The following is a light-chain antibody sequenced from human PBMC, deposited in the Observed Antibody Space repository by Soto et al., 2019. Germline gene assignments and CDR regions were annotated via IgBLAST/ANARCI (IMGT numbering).Light chain of an antibody. J-gene: IGKJ1*01. V-gene: IGKV4-1*01. CDR1: QSVLYSSNNKSY. CDR2: DAY. CDR3: HYYDKWPPGT. Sequence: DIVIPQSPESLADALGVRATLNCKPSQSVLYSSNNKSYLAWYQQKPGEAPRLLLFDAYARAVGIPGRFSGSKSGTEFTLTISSLQPEDFAVYYCHYYDKWPPGTLGKGTKVDIK.